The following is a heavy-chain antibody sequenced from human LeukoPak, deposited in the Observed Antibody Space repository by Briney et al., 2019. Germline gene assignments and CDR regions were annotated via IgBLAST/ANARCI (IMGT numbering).Heavy chain of an antibody. CDR1: GFTFSNYY. CDR3: ARGTNAWHQPLDY. CDR2: ISSSGSTI. D-gene: IGHD2-2*01. J-gene: IGHJ4*02. V-gene: IGHV3-11*01. Sequence: GGSLRLSCAASGFTFSNYYMSWIRQAPGKGLECLSYISSSGSTIYYANSVKGRFTIPRDNAKNSLYLQMNSLRAEDTAIYYCARGTNAWHQPLDYWGQGTLVTVSS.